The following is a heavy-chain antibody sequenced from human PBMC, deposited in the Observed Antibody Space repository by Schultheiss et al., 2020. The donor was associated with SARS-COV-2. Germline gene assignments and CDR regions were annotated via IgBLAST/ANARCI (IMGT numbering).Heavy chain of an antibody. CDR2: IWYDGRNK. CDR1: GFIFSSYE. D-gene: IGHD1-1*01. Sequence: GGSLRLSCAASGFIFSSYEMNWVRQAPGKGLEWVAVIWYDGRNKYYADSVEGRFTISRDNSKNTLYLQMNSLRAEDTAVYYCAKDKGTGTTPGMDVWGQGTTVTVSS. V-gene: IGHV3-30*02. J-gene: IGHJ6*02. CDR3: AKDKGTGTTPGMDV.